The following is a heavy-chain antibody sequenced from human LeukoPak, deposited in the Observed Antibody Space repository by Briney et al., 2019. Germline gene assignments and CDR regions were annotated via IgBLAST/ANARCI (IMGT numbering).Heavy chain of an antibody. CDR2: IYYSGST. Sequence: TASETLSLTCTVYAASISSYYWGWTRQPPGKGMEWSGSIYYSGSTNYNPSLKSRVTISVDTSKNQFSLKLSSVTAADTAVYYCARGPYSSSWLDYWGQGTLVTVSS. J-gene: IGHJ4*02. CDR1: AASISSYY. V-gene: IGHV4-59*01. D-gene: IGHD6-13*01. CDR3: ARGPYSSSWLDY.